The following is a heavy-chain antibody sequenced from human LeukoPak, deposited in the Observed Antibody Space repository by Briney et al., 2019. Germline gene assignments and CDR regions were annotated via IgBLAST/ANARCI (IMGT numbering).Heavy chain of an antibody. J-gene: IGHJ3*02. D-gene: IGHD4-23*01. V-gene: IGHV4-59*01. CDR2: IYYSGST. Sequence: SETLSLTCTVSGGSISGYYWSWIRQPPGKGLEWIGYIYYSGSTNYNPSLKSRVTMSVDTSKNQFTLKLSSVTAADTAVYYCARDYGGAFDIWGQGTMVTVSS. CDR1: GGSISGYY. CDR3: ARDYGGAFDI.